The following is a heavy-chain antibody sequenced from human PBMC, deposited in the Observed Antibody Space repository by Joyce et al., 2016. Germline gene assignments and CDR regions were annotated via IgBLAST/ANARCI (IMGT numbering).Heavy chain of an antibody. D-gene: IGHD2-2*01. CDR3: AKDSITSSYYYYYYMDA. V-gene: IGHV3-30*18. CDR2: TSYDVTNN. Sequence: QVQLVESGGGVVQPGNSLTLSCSASGVTFGVYGMHWVRQAPGKGLEWVAVTSYDVTNNYYADSGKGRFTSSRDNSKNTLYLHINSLRAEDTAVYYCAKDSITSSYYYYYYMDAWGKGTTVTVSS. CDR1: GVTFGVYG. J-gene: IGHJ6*03.